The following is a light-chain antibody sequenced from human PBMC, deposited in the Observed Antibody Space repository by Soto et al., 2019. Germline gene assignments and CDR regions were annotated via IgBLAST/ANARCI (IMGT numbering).Light chain of an antibody. CDR2: EGT. J-gene: IGLJ2*01. Sequence: QSVLTQPASVSGSPGQSITISCTGTSSDVGSYNLVSWYQQNPGKAPKLMIYEGTKRPSGVSNRFSGSKSGNTASLTISGLQAEDEADYYCCSYAGYSTFVIFGGGTKVTVL. CDR1: SSDVGSYNL. CDR3: CSYAGYSTFVI. V-gene: IGLV2-23*03.